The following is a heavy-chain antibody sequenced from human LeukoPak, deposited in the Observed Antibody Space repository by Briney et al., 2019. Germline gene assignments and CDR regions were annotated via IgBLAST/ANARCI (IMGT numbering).Heavy chain of an antibody. Sequence: GESLKISCKGFGYIFSNYWINWVRQMPGKGLEWMGRIDPSDSSIDYSPSFQGHVTTSADKSINTAYVQWSSLKASDTAMYYCAKFQMYDVFDIWGQGTMVTVPS. D-gene: IGHD2-21*01. CDR3: AKFQMYDVFDI. CDR1: GYIFSNYW. J-gene: IGHJ3*02. CDR2: IDPSDSSI. V-gene: IGHV5-10-1*01.